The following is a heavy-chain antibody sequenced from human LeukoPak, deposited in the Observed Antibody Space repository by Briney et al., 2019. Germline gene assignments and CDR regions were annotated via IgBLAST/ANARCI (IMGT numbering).Heavy chain of an antibody. J-gene: IGHJ3*02. CDR2: IYTSGST. D-gene: IGHD3-3*01. CDR3: AREERAEWSGAFDI. V-gene: IGHV4-4*07. Sequence: PSETLSLTCTVSGGSISSYYWSWIRQPAGKGLEWIGRIYTSGSTNYNPSLKSRVTMSVDTSKNQFSLKLSSVTAADTAVYYCAREERAEWSGAFDIWGQGTMVTVSS. CDR1: GGSISSYY.